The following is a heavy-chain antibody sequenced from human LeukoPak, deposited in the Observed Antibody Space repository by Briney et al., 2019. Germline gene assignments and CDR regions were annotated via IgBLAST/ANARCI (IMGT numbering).Heavy chain of an antibody. D-gene: IGHD6-6*01. Sequence: ASVKVSCKASGYTFTGYYMHWLRQAPGQGLEWMGWINPNSGSTNYAQKFQGRVTITRATSIRTAYMELSRQRSDDTAVYYCARGDSEDIAARPIWPDYWGQGTLVTVSS. CDR1: GYTFTGYY. CDR2: INPNSGST. CDR3: ARGDSEDIAARPIWPDY. V-gene: IGHV1-2*02. J-gene: IGHJ4*02.